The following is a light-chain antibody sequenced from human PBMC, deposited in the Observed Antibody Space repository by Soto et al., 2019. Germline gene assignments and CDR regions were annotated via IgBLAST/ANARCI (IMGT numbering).Light chain of an antibody. Sequence: QSVLTQPPSVSGAQGQRVTISCTGSSSNIGAGYDVHWYQQLPRTAPKLLISGNTNRPSGVPDRFSGSKSDTSASLAITGLQAEDEADYYCQSYDTSLRAYVFGTGTKLTVL. CDR1: SSNIGAGYD. V-gene: IGLV1-40*01. J-gene: IGLJ1*01. CDR3: QSYDTSLRAYV. CDR2: GNT.